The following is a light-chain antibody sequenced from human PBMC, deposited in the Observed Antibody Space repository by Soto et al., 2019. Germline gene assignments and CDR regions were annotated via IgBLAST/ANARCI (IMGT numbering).Light chain of an antibody. CDR1: SSNIGSNT. V-gene: IGLV1-44*01. CDR3: AAWDDGLNALV. Sequence: QSVLTQPPSASGTPGQTVIISCSGSSSNIGSNTVNWYQQLPGTAPKLLIFSSSQRPSGVPDRFSGSRSGTSASLPITGVQSEDEAHYYCAAWDDGLNALVFGGGTQLTVL. CDR2: SSS. J-gene: IGLJ2*01.